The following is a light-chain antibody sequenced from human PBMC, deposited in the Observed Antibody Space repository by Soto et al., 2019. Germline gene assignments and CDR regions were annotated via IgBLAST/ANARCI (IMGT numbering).Light chain of an antibody. Sequence: ESVLTQSPGTLSLSPGERATLSCRASQSVSRYLAWYQQKPGQAPRLLIYGASSRATGIPDRFSGSGSGTDFTLTINRLEPEDFAVYYCQQYGSSPPTFGQGTRWIS. V-gene: IGKV3-20*01. CDR1: QSVSRY. J-gene: IGKJ1*01. CDR3: QQYGSSPPT. CDR2: GAS.